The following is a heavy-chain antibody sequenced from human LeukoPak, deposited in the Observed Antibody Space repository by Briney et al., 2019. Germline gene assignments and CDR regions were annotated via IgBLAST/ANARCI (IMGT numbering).Heavy chain of an antibody. Sequence: GGSLRLSCAASGFIVSYSFMSWVRQAPGKGLEWVAVVYNNGDTYYADSVKGRFTISRDNSKNTMYLQMNSLRAEDTAVYYCATRHMSAQTDYWGRGTLVTVSS. CDR3: ATRHMSAQTDY. CDR2: VYNNGDT. J-gene: IGHJ4*02. CDR1: GFIVSYSF. V-gene: IGHV3-53*01.